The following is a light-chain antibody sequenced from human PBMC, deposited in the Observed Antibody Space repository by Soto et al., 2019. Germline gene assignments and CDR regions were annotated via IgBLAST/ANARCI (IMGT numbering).Light chain of an antibody. Sequence: VMTQSPATLSVSPGERATLSCTASQSINSNLAWYQQRPGQAPRLLIYGASTRATGIPARFSGSGSGTEFTLTISSLQSEDFAVYFCQQYNIWPQTFGQGTKVDIK. CDR1: QSINSN. CDR3: QQYNIWPQT. J-gene: IGKJ1*01. CDR2: GAS. V-gene: IGKV3-15*01.